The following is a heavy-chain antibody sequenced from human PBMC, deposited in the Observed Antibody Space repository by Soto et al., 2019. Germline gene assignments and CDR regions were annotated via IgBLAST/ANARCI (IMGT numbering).Heavy chain of an antibody. D-gene: IGHD2-21*02. CDR1: GTTLSSGGFH. CDR3: ARGGAYCGLDCYFYY. CDR2: VSYTGTT. V-gene: IGHV4-31*03. J-gene: IGHJ4*02. Sequence: VQLQESGPGLVKPSQTLSLTCTVSGTTLSSGGFHWSWVRQHPGKGLEWIGYVSYTGTTNYNPSLGSRVSMPAARFKRQFSRTLTSVTAADSAVYYCARGGAYCGLDCYFYYWGQGIRSPFPQ.